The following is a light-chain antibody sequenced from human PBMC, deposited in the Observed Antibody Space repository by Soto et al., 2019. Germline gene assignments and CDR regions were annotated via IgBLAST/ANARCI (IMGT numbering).Light chain of an antibody. CDR3: QQYYTYAT. V-gene: IGKV1-5*01. Sequence: DIQLTQSPSTLSAAVGDSVTITCRASQKIRNLLAWYQQKPGRAPKPLIFDASTLRTGVPSRFSGSGSGSEFNFTFASLQPDDFATYFCQQYYTYATFGHGTRLDIK. J-gene: IGKJ5*01. CDR2: DAS. CDR1: QKIRNL.